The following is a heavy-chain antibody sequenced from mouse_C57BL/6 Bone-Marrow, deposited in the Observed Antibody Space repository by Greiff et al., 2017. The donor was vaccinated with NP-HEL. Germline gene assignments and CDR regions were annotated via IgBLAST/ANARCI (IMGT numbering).Heavy chain of an antibody. J-gene: IGHJ3*01. CDR1: GFNIKDDY. D-gene: IGHD2-2*01. CDR3: TTRGALYGYDRAWFAY. V-gene: IGHV14-4*01. CDR2: IDPENGDT. Sequence: VQLQQSGAELVRPGASVKLSCTASGFNIKDDYMHWVKQRPEQGLEWIGWIDPENGDTEYASKFQGKATITADTSSNTAYLQLSSLTSEDTAVYYGTTRGALYGYDRAWFAYWGQGTLVTVSA.